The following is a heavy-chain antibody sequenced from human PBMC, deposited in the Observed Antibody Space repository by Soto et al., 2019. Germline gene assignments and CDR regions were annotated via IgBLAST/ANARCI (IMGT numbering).Heavy chain of an antibody. J-gene: IGHJ4*02. V-gene: IGHV3-66*01. D-gene: IGHD2-15*01. CDR1: GFTVRAKY. CDR3: ARDPWAADY. Sequence: GGSLRLPCAASGFTVRAKYMSCVRQAPGKGLGWVSVIYSGGSTFYADSVRGRFTISRDNSENTVNLQMNSLRAEATAVYYCARDPWAADYWAQATLVTVSS. CDR2: IYSGGST.